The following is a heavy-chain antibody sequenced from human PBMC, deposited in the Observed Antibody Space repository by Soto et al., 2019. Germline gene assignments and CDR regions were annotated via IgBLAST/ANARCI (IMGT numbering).Heavy chain of an antibody. V-gene: IGHV4-34*01. D-gene: IGHD3-3*01. CDR1: AGTFSGYY. CDR3: ARATITIFGVVIGSPNWCDP. J-gene: IGHJ5*02. Sequence: SXTKSLTCAGYAGTFSGYYGSRLRQKTGKGLEWIGEINHSGSTNYNPSLKSRVTISVDTSKNQFSLKLSSVTAADTAVYYCARATITIFGVVIGSPNWCDPCGQGTLVTVS. CDR2: INHSGST.